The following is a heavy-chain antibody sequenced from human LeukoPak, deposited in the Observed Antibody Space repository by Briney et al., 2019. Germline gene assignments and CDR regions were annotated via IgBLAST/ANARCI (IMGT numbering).Heavy chain of an antibody. CDR1: GYTFTSYG. Sequence: WASVKVSCKASGYTFTSYGINWMRQAPGQGLEWMGWISASNGDTNYAQMLQGRLTMTTDTPTTTAYLEVRNLKSDDTAVYFCARVPASCSYVDYWDLGTLVIGSS. CDR3: ARVPASCSYVDY. J-gene: IGHJ4*01. D-gene: IGHD3-10*01. CDR2: ISASNGDT. V-gene: IGHV1-18*01.